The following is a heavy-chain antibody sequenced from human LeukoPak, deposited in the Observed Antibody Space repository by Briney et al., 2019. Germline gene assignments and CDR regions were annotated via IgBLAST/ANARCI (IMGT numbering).Heavy chain of an antibody. CDR1: GYTFTGYY. V-gene: IGHV1-2*06. CDR2: INPNSGGT. D-gene: IGHD1-26*01. Sequence: GASVKVSCKASGYTFTGYYMHWVRQAPGQGLEWMGRINPNSGGTNYAQKFQGRVTMTRDTSISTAYMELSRLRSDDTAVYYCARGYSGSYYKAFDIWGQGTMVTVSS. CDR3: ARGYSGSYYKAFDI. J-gene: IGHJ3*02.